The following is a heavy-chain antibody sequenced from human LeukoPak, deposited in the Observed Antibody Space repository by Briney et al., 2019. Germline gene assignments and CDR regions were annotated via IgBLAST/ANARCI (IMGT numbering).Heavy chain of an antibody. D-gene: IGHD6-13*01. CDR1: GFTFSSYW. V-gene: IGHV3-7*01. CDR2: IKQDGSEK. CDR3: ASGALQLALD. Sequence: GGSLRLSCAASGFTFSSYWRSWVRQAPGKGLEWVANIKQDGSEKYYVDSVKGRFTISRDNAKNSLYLQMNSLRAEDTAVYYCASGALQLALDWGQGTLVTVSS. J-gene: IGHJ4*02.